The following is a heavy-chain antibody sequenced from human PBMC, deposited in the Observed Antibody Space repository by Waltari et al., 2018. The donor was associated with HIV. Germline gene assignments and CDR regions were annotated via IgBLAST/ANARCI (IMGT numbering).Heavy chain of an antibody. CDR3: AAGNNFDY. J-gene: IGHJ4*02. CDR2: IRQDGSEK. CDR1: GLTFGNYW. Sequence: EVQLVESGGGLVQPGGSLRLSCVVSGLTFGNYWMSWVRQAPGKGLEWVANIRQDGSEKYYVDSVKGRFTISRDNAKNSLYVQMNSLRDEDTGVYYCAAGNNFDYWGQGTLVSVSS. V-gene: IGHV3-7*01.